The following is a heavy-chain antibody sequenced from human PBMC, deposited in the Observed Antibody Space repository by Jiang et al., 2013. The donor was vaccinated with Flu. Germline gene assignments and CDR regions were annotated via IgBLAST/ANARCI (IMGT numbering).Heavy chain of an antibody. Sequence: PGLVKPSETLSLTCSVSGGSIGHYYWSWIRQSPGKGLEWLGYIFFSGSARDNLSLEGRVTMSIDTSKNQFSLNLRSVTPADTAVYYCARDPSGLYAFDVWGRGTMVTVSS. V-gene: IGHV4-59*01. D-gene: IGHD2-15*01. J-gene: IGHJ3*01. CDR2: IFFSGSA. CDR1: GGSIGHYY. CDR3: ARDPSGLYAFDV.